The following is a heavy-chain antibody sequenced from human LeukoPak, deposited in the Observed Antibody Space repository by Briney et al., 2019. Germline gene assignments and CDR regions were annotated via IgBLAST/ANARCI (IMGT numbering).Heavy chain of an antibody. CDR3: ARERDSSGYYYGNDAFDI. V-gene: IGHV3-48*03. J-gene: IGHJ3*02. CDR2: ISSSGSTI. D-gene: IGHD3-22*01. Sequence: GGSLRLSCAASGFTFSSYEMNWVRQAPGKGLEWVSYISSSGSTIYYADSVKGRFTISRDNAKNSLYLQMNSLRAEDTAVYYCARERDSSGYYYGNDAFDIWGQGTMVTVSS. CDR1: GFTFSSYE.